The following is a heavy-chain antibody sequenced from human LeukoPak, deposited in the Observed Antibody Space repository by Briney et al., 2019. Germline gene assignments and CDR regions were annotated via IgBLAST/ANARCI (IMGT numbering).Heavy chain of an antibody. D-gene: IGHD6-13*01. Sequence: SETLSLTCTVSGYSISSGYYWGWIRQPPGKGLEWIGSIYHSGSTYYNPSLKSRVTISADTAKNQFSLQLNSVTPADTAVYYCARCYRSSSDWYFDLWGRGTLVTVSS. CDR1: GYSISSGYY. J-gene: IGHJ2*01. CDR3: ARCYRSSSDWYFDL. V-gene: IGHV4-38-2*02. CDR2: IYHSGST.